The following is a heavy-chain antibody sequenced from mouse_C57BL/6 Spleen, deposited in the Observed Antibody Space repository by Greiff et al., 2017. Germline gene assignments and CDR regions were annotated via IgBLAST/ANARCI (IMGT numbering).Heavy chain of an antibody. Sequence: VKLMESGPELVKPGASVKISCKASGYAFSSSWMNRVKQRPGKGLEWIGRIYPGDGDTNYNGKFKGKATLTADKSSSTAYMQLSSLTSEDSAVYFCARTTVVNWYFDVWGTGTTVTVSS. CDR2: IYPGDGDT. D-gene: IGHD1-1*01. V-gene: IGHV1-82*01. CDR1: GYAFSSSW. J-gene: IGHJ1*03. CDR3: ARTTVVNWYFDV.